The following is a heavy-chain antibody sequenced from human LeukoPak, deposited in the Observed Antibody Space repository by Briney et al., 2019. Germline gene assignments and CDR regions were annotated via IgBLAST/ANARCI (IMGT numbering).Heavy chain of an antibody. V-gene: IGHV3-21*04. CDR3: ARDGSQLGILNWCFDL. CDR1: GFTFSSYS. CDR2: ISSSSSYI. J-gene: IGHJ2*01. D-gene: IGHD7-27*01. Sequence: PGGSLRLSCAASGFTFSSYSMNWVRQAPGKGLEWVSSISSSSSYIYYADSVKGRFTISRDNAKNSLYLQMNSLRVEDTAVYYCARDGSQLGILNWCFDLWGRGTLVTVSS.